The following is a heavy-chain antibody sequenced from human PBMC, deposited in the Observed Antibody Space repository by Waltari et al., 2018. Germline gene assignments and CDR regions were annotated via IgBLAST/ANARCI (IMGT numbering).Heavy chain of an antibody. Sequence: QVQLVQSGAEVKKPGSSVKVSCKASGGTFSSYAISWVRQAPGQGLEWMGRIIPIFGTANYAQKFQGRVTITADKSTSTAYMELSSLRSEDTAVYYCARDPYSSGWDLDAFDIWGQGTMVTVSS. J-gene: IGHJ3*02. CDR2: IIPIFGTA. D-gene: IGHD6-19*01. CDR3: ARDPYSSGWDLDAFDI. CDR1: GGTFSSYA. V-gene: IGHV1-69*08.